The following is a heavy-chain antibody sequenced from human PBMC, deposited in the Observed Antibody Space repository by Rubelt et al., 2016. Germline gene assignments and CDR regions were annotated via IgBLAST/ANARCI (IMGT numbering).Heavy chain of an antibody. J-gene: IGHJ4*02. D-gene: IGHD3-9*01. CDR2: IYSGGST. CDR3: ARDRDILTGYYFDY. Sequence: VRQAPGKGLEWVSVIYSGGSTYYADSVKGRFTISRDNSKNTLYLQMNSLRAEDTAVYYCARDRDILTGYYFDYWGQGTLVTVSS. V-gene: IGHV3-66*01.